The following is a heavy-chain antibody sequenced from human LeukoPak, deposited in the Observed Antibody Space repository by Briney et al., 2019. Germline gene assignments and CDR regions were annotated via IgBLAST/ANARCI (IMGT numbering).Heavy chain of an antibody. V-gene: IGHV3-30-3*01. CDR1: GFTFRSYA. CDR3: ARDMGAGIVVVPAGFDY. CDR2: ISSDGSNK. D-gene: IGHD2-2*01. J-gene: IGHJ4*02. Sequence: GGSLRLSCAASGFTFRSYAIHWVRQAPGKGLEWVAVISSDGSNKYYADSVKGRFTISRDNSKNTLYLQMNSLRAEDTAVYYCARDMGAGIVVVPAGFDYWGQGTLVTVSS.